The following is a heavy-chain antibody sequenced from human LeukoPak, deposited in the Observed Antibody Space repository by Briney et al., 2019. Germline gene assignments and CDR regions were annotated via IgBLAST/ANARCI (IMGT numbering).Heavy chain of an antibody. CDR3: SRDSSSGYTPFDY. Sequence: PSETLSLTCTVSGGSISSYYWSWIRQPPGKGLEWIGYIYYSGSTNYNPSLKSRVTISVDTSKNQFSLKLNSVTAADTAAYYCSRDSSSGYTPFDYWGQGTLVTVSS. CDR2: IYYSGST. V-gene: IGHV4-59*01. CDR1: GGSISSYY. J-gene: IGHJ4*02. D-gene: IGHD3-22*01.